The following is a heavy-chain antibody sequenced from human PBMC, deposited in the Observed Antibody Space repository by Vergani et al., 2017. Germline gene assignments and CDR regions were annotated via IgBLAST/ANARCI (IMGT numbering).Heavy chain of an antibody. D-gene: IGHD4-17*01. CDR3: AKDGRENSDYGYFDY. J-gene: IGHJ4*02. Sequence: QVQLVETGGGVVQPGGSLRLYCATSGFSFNTYGAHWVRQAPGKGLEWVAFIGYDGRIKYNVDSVKGRFTISRDTSKKTLSLQMRSLRADDTAVYYCAKDGRENSDYGYFDYWGQGTTVTVSS. V-gene: IGHV3-30*02. CDR2: IGYDGRIK. CDR1: GFSFNTYG.